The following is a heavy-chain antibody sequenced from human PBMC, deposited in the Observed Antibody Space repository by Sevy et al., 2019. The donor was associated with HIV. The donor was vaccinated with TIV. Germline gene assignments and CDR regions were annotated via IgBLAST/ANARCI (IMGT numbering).Heavy chain of an antibody. Sequence: GGSLRLSCAASGFTFSSYAMHWVRQAPGKGLEWVAVISYDGSNKYYADSVKGRFTISRDNSKNTLYLQMNSLRAEDTVGYYGAGKGENMITFGGVIVIEGGGYAFDIWGQGTMVTVSS. CDR1: GFTFSSYA. V-gene: IGHV3-30-3*01. J-gene: IGHJ3*02. CDR3: AGKGENMITFGGVIVIEGGGYAFDI. CDR2: ISYDGSNK. D-gene: IGHD3-16*02.